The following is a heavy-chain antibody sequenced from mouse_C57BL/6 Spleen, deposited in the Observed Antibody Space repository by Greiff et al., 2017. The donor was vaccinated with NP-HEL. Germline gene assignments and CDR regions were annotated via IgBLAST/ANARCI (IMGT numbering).Heavy chain of an antibody. CDR3: ARMITTGTYWYFDV. J-gene: IGHJ1*03. Sequence: EVKVVEPGGGLVKPGGSLKLSCAASGFTFSDYGMHWVRQAPEKGLEWVAYISSGSSTIYYADTVKGRFTISRDNANNTLFLQMTSLRSEDTAMYYCARMITTGTYWYFDVWGTGTTVTVS. CDR2: ISSGSSTI. D-gene: IGHD2-4*01. V-gene: IGHV5-17*01. CDR1: GFTFSDYG.